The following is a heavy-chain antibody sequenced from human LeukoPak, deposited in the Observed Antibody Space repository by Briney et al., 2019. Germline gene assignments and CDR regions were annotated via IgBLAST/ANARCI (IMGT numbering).Heavy chain of an antibody. D-gene: IGHD3-10*01. J-gene: IGHJ4*02. Sequence: ASVNVSFKASGYTFTSYGISWVRPAPGQGLEWMGWISAYNGNTNYAQKLQGRVTMTTDTSTSTAYLELRSLRSDDTAVYYCARDPVDGSGSYYSYWGQGTLVTVSS. V-gene: IGHV1-18*01. CDR3: ARDPVDGSGSYYSY. CDR2: ISAYNGNT. CDR1: GYTFTSYG.